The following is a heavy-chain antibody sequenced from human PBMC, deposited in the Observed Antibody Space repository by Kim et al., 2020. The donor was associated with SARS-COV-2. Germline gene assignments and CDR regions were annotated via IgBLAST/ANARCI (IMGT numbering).Heavy chain of an antibody. J-gene: IGHJ4*02. Sequence: YNPHLKSRVHISVDTSKNQFSLKLSSVTAADTAVYYCAGGYSYGYRLFDYWGQGTLVTVSS. CDR3: AGGYSYGYRLFDY. D-gene: IGHD5-18*01. V-gene: IGHV4-59*09.